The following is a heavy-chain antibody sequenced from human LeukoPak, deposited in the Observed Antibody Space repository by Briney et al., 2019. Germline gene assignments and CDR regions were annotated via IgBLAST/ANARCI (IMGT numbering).Heavy chain of an antibody. V-gene: IGHV3-21*01. CDR3: ARAIQYRFDP. CDR2: ISGSSSYI. CDR1: GFTFSSYS. Sequence: GGSLRLSCAASGFTFSSYSMNWVRQAPGKGLEWVSSISGSSSYIYYADSVKGRFTISRDNAKNSLYLQMNSLRAEDTAVYYCARAIQYRFDPWGQGTLVTVSS. D-gene: IGHD2/OR15-2a*01. J-gene: IGHJ5*02.